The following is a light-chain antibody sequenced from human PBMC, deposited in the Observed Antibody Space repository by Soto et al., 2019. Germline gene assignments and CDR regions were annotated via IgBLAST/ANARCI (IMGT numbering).Light chain of an antibody. CDR3: QQYENYWT. CDR2: DAS. V-gene: IGKV1-5*01. Sequence: DIQMTQSPSTLSATAGDRVTITCRASQSISSWLAWYQHKPGKAPKLLIYDASNLDSGVPSRFSGSGSGTEFSLTISNLQPDDCATYYCQQYENYWTFGQGTMVEIK. J-gene: IGKJ1*01. CDR1: QSISSW.